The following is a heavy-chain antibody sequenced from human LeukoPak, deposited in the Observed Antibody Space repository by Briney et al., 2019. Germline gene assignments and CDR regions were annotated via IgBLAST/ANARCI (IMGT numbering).Heavy chain of an antibody. CDR1: GFTFSSHA. D-gene: IGHD4-17*01. CDR2: ISGSGGST. J-gene: IGHJ4*02. CDR3: ATPPTVTRNY. V-gene: IGHV3-23*01. Sequence: GGSLRLSCAASGFTFSSHAMSWVRQAPGKGLEWVSSISGSGGSTYYADSVKGRFTISRDNSKNTLYLQMNSLRAEDTAVYYCATPPTVTRNYWGQGTLVTVSS.